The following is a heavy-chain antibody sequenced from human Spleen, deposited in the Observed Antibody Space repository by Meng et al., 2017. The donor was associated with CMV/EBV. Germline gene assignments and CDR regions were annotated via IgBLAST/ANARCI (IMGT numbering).Heavy chain of an antibody. CDR2: INPNSGGT. V-gene: IGHV1-2*02. CDR3: ARDGAPYYYDSSAYIVF. J-gene: IGHJ4*02. Sequence: ASVKVSCKTSGYTFTDYYLHWVRQAPGQGLEWMGWINPNSGGTNYAQKLQGRVTMTTDTSTSTAYMELRSLRSDDTAVYYCARDGAPYYYDSSAYIVFWGQGTLVTVSS. CDR1: GYTFTDYY. D-gene: IGHD3-22*01.